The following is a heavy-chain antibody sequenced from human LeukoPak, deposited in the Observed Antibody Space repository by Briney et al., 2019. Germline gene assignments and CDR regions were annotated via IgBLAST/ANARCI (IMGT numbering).Heavy chain of an antibody. CDR2: MNPNSGNT. CDR1: GYTFTSYD. D-gene: IGHD3-10*01. CDR3: ARAFLWFGELFSLENWFDP. J-gene: IGHJ5*02. Sequence: ASVKVSCKASGYTFTSYDINWVRHATGQGLEWMGWMNPNSGNTGYAQKFQGRVTMTRNTSISTAYMELSSLRSEDTAVYYCARAFLWFGELFSLENWFDPWGQGTLVTVSS. V-gene: IGHV1-8*01.